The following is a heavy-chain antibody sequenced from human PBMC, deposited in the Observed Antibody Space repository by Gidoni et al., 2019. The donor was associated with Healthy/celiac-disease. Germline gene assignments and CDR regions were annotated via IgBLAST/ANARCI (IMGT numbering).Heavy chain of an antibody. Sequence: EVQLVESGGGLVQPGRSLRLSCAASGFTFDDYAMHWVRQAPGKGLELVSGISWNSGSRGYADSVKGRFTISRDNAKNSLYLQMNSLRAEDTALYYCAKGNYYDSSGYYRGAFDIWGQGTMVTVSS. V-gene: IGHV3-9*01. CDR1: GFTFDDYA. CDR2: ISWNSGSR. CDR3: AKGNYYDSSGYYRGAFDI. J-gene: IGHJ3*02. D-gene: IGHD3-22*01.